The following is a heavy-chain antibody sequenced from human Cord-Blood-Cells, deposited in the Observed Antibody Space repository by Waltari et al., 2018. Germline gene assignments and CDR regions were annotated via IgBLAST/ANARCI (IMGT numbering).Heavy chain of an antibody. CDR3: ASIILGFWSGYLDWYFDL. CDR1: GGSISSSSYY. V-gene: IGHV4-39*01. CDR2: IYYSGST. Sequence: QLQLQESGPGLVKPSETLSLTCTVSGGSISSSSYYWGGIRQPPGQGLEWVGSIYYSGSTYYNPSLKSRVTISVDTSKNQFSLKLSSVTAADTAVYYCASIILGFWSGYLDWYFDLWGRGTLVTVSS. J-gene: IGHJ2*01. D-gene: IGHD3-3*01.